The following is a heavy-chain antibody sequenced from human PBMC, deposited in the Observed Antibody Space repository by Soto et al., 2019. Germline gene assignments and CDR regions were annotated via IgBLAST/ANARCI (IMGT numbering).Heavy chain of an antibody. CDR1: GGSISTGVYS. J-gene: IGHJ6*02. CDR3: ARGHYRYAMDV. Sequence: SETLSLTCDVSGGSISTGVYSWNWIRQPPGKGLEWVGYINHSGSTYDNPSLKSRVTMSVNRSKNQFSLNLTSVTAADTAVYFCARGHYRYAMDVWGQGTTVT. V-gene: IGHV4-30-2*01. CDR2: INHSGST.